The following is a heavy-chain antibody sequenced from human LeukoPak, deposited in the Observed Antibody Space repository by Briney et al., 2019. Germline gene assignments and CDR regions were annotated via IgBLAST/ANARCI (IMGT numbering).Heavy chain of an antibody. D-gene: IGHD1-26*01. J-gene: IGHJ4*02. V-gene: IGHV3-30*18. CDR2: ISYDGSNK. Sequence: PGRSLRLSCAASGFTFSSYGMHWVRQAPGKGLKWVAVISYDGSNKYYADSVKGRFTISRDNSKNTLYLQMNSLRAEDTAVYYCAKGHTNGIFDYWGQGTLVTVSS. CDR1: GFTFSSYG. CDR3: AKGHTNGIFDY.